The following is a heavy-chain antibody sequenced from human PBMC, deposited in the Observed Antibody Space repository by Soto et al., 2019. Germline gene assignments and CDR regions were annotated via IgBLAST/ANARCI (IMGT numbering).Heavy chain of an antibody. CDR2: VSYNGST. Sequence: PSETLSLTCTVSGASISSYYWNWIRQPPGKGLEWIGYVSYNGSTNYNPSLKSRNTISLDTSKNQCSLELNSVTAADTATYYFARSHDKGDHGKYVQHWGRGTLVTVSS. J-gene: IGHJ1*01. V-gene: IGHV4-59*01. CDR3: ARSHDKGDHGKYVQH. CDR1: GASISSYY. D-gene: IGHD2-21*02.